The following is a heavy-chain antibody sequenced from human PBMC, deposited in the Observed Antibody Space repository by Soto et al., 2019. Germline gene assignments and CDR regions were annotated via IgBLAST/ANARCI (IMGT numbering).Heavy chain of an antibody. D-gene: IGHD3-3*01. Sequence: EVQLLESGGGLVQPGGSLRLSCAASGFTFSTYAMTWVRQAPGKGLEWVSGISGSGGSTYYADSVKGRFTISRDSSKNTLYLQMNSLRAEDTAVYYCAKSTLATVFGVAGNRFDPWGQGTLVTVSS. CDR2: ISGSGGST. CDR3: AKSTLATVFGVAGNRFDP. CDR1: GFTFSTYA. V-gene: IGHV3-23*01. J-gene: IGHJ5*02.